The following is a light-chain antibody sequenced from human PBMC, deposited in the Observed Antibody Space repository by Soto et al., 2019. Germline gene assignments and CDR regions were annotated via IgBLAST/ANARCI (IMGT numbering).Light chain of an antibody. V-gene: IGLV2-23*01. Sequence: QPVLTQPASVSGSPGQSITISCTGTSSDVGSYNLVSWYQQHPGKAPKLMIYEGGKRPSGVSDRFSGSKSGNTASLTISGLQAEDDADYYCCSYAGSSTYVFGTGTKLIVL. CDR2: EGG. CDR1: SSDVGSYNL. CDR3: CSYAGSSTYV. J-gene: IGLJ1*01.